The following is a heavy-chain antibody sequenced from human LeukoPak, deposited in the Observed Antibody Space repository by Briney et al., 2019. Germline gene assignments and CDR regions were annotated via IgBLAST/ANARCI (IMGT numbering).Heavy chain of an antibody. V-gene: IGHV4-38-2*02. Sequence: SETLSLTCSVSGYSISSGNYWGWIRQPPGKGLEWIGSIYHSGSTYYNPSLKSRVTISVDTSKNQFSLKLNSVTATDTAVYYCARQLYDILTGEYYFDYWGQGTLVTVSS. CDR3: ARQLYDILTGEYYFDY. CDR2: IYHSGST. J-gene: IGHJ4*02. CDR1: GYSISSGNY. D-gene: IGHD3-9*01.